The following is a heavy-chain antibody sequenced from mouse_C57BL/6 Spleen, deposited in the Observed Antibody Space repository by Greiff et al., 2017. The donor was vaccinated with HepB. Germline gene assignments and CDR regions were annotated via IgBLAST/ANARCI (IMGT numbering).Heavy chain of an antibody. Sequence: EVQLVESEGGLVQPGSSMKLSCTASGFTFSDYYMAWVRQVPEKGLEWVANINYDGSSTYYLDSLKSRFIISRDNAKNILYLQMSSLKSEDTATYYCARGVYDYGIDYWGQGTTLTVSS. CDR2: INYDGSST. J-gene: IGHJ2*01. V-gene: IGHV5-16*01. CDR3: ARGVYDYGIDY. D-gene: IGHD2-4*01. CDR1: GFTFSDYY.